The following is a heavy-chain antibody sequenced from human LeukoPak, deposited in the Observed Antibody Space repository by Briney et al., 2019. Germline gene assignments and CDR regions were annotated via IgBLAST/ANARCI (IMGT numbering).Heavy chain of an antibody. CDR2: INPSDGST. V-gene: IGHV1-46*01. Sequence: ASVKVSCKASGYTFTTYYMHWVRQAPGKGLEWMGIINPSDGSTIYAQKFQDRVTMTRDTSTSTVYMELSSLRSEDTAVYYCAREGLDTNAYYGSRLDYWGPGTLVTVSS. CDR1: GYTFTTYY. J-gene: IGHJ4*02. D-gene: IGHD3-22*01. CDR3: AREGLDTNAYYGSRLDY.